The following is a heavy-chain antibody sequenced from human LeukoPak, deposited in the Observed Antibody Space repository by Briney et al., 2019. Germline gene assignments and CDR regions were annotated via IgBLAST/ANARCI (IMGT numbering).Heavy chain of an antibody. Sequence: PGGSLRLSCAASGFTFSSYEMNWVRQAPGKGLEWVSYISSSGSTIYYADSVKGRFTISRDNAKNSLYLQMNSLRAEDTAIYYCARAYCSSTSCYPVVGYYYYMDVWGKGTTVTISS. CDR2: ISSSGSTI. CDR1: GFTFSSYE. J-gene: IGHJ6*03. D-gene: IGHD2-2*01. CDR3: ARAYCSSTSCYPVVGYYYYMDV. V-gene: IGHV3-48*03.